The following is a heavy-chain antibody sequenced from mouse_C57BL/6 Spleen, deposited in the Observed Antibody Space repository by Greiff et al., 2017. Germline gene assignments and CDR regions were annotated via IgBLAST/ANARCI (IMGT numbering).Heavy chain of an antibody. CDR1: GYAFSSYW. CDR2: IYPGDGDT. J-gene: IGHJ3*01. CDR3: ASYYGNDLFAY. V-gene: IGHV1-80*01. D-gene: IGHD2-2*01. Sequence: QVQLKQSGAELVKPGASVKISCKASGYAFSSYWMNWVKQRPGKGLEWIGQIYPGDGDTNYNGKFKGQATLTADKSSSTAYMQLSSLTSQDSAVYFCASYYGNDLFAYWGQGTLVTVSA.